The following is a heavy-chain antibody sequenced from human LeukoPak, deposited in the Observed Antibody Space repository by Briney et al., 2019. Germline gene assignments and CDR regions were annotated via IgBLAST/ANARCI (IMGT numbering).Heavy chain of an antibody. Sequence: GGSLRLSCAASGFTFSSYSMNWVRQAPGKGLEWVGRIKSKTDGGTTDYAAPVKGRFTISRDDSKNTLYLQTNSLKTEDTAVYYCTTDITYYYDSSGYYYGVAWGQGTLVTVSS. V-gene: IGHV3-15*01. CDR3: TTDITYYYDSSGYYYGVA. CDR1: GFTFSSYS. D-gene: IGHD3-22*01. CDR2: IKSKTDGGTT. J-gene: IGHJ5*02.